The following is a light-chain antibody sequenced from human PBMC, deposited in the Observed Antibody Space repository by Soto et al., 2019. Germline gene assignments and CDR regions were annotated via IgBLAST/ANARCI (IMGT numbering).Light chain of an antibody. Sequence: DIVMTQSPDSLAVSLGERATINCKSSQNILYSSNNKNYLAWYQQKPGQPPKLLIYWASTRESGVPDRFSGSGSGTDFTLTISSLQAEDVAFYYCQQYSANPLTFGGGTKVEIK. CDR1: QNILYSSNNKNY. CDR2: WAS. J-gene: IGKJ4*01. V-gene: IGKV4-1*01. CDR3: QQYSANPLT.